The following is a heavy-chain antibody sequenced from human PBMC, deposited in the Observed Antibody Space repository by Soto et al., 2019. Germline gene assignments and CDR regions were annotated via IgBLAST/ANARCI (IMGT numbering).Heavy chain of an antibody. Sequence: QVQLVQSGAEVQKPGASVKVSCKASGYTFTSYAIHWVRQAPGPRLEWMGWINAGNGNTQYSQKFQGRVTITRDTSASIAYMEVSSLRSEETALYYCAREQSGEIMTMTDAFDIWGQGIMVTVSS. CDR3: AREQSGEIMTMTDAFDI. CDR1: GYTFTSYA. V-gene: IGHV1-3*01. D-gene: IGHD3-16*01. J-gene: IGHJ3*02. CDR2: INAGNGNT.